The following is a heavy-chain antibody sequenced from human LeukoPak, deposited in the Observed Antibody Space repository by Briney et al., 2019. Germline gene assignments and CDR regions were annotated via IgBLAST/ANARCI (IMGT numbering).Heavy chain of an antibody. Sequence: PGGSLRLSCVVSGISLTNYSMTWVRQAPGKWLECVSFISERGTNTSYAHSVKGRFTISRDTSLNTLYLQMTSLRAEDTAVYFCAKRGIVIRGILVIGYHQEAYHYDYWGQGVLVTVSS. J-gene: IGHJ4*02. V-gene: IGHV3-23*01. CDR1: GISLTNYS. CDR3: AKRGIVIRGILVIGYHQEAYHYDY. D-gene: IGHD3-10*01. CDR2: ISERGTNT.